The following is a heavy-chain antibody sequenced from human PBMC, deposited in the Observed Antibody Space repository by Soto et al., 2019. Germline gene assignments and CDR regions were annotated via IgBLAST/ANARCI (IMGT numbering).Heavy chain of an antibody. Sequence: SQTLSLTCAISGDSVSSNSATWNWIRHSPSRGLEWLGRTYYRSKWYNEYAVSVKSRITISPDTSKNQFSLQLNSVTPEDTAVYYCARDRASAPRCSSGWYPEPWGQGTLVTGFS. CDR2: TYYRSKWYN. CDR3: ARDRASAPRCSSGWYPEP. D-gene: IGHD6-19*01. CDR1: GDSVSSNSAT. V-gene: IGHV6-1*01. J-gene: IGHJ5*02.